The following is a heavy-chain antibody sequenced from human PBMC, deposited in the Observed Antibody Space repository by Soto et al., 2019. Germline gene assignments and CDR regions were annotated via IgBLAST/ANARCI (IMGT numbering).Heavy chain of an antibody. D-gene: IGHD1-26*01. J-gene: IGHJ4*02. Sequence: LRLSCAASGFTFSSYWMHWVRQAPGKGLLWVSRISSDGSSTTYADSVKGRFTISRDNAKNTLYLQMNSLRAEDTAVYYCARGYSGTYRSDYWGQGTLVTVSS. CDR1: GFTFSSYW. CDR3: ARGYSGTYRSDY. V-gene: IGHV3-74*01. CDR2: ISSDGSST.